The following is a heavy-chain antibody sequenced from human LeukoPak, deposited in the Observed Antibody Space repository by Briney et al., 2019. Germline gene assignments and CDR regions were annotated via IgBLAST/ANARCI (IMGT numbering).Heavy chain of an antibody. CDR1: GFSFSNYG. Sequence: GGSLRLSCAASGFSFSNYGMHWVRQAPGKGLEWVAVIWFDGSKKYYADSVKGRFTISRDNSKNTLFLQMNSLRVGDTAVYYCARDHGSGVGVFDYWGQGTLVTVSS. J-gene: IGHJ4*02. CDR3: ARDHGSGVGVFDY. D-gene: IGHD1-26*01. CDR2: IWFDGSKK. V-gene: IGHV3-33*01.